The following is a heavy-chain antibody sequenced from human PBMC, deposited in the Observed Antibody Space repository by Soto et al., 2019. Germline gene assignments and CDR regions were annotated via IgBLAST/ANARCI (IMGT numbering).Heavy chain of an antibody. V-gene: IGHV4-59*01. CDR3: ARTPYGGSYPYYFDY. CDR1: GVSISSYY. D-gene: IGHD1-26*01. Sequence: PSETLSLTCTLSGVSISSYYLSLIRQPPGKGLEWIGYIYYSGSTNYNPSLKSRVTISVDTSKNQFSLKLSSVTAADTAVYYCARTPYGGSYPYYFDYWGQGTLVTVSS. CDR2: IYYSGST. J-gene: IGHJ4*02.